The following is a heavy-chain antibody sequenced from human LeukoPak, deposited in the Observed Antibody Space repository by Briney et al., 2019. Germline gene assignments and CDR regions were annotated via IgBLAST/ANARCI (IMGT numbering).Heavy chain of an antibody. D-gene: IGHD2-8*02. CDR3: ATYRQVLLPFES. V-gene: IGHV3-23*01. Sequence: GGSLRLSCAASGFTFSSYAMSWVRQSPGKGLEWVSSLSGDGGTTDYADSVKGRFTISRDNSKSTLSLQMNSLRAEDTAIYYCATYRQVLLPFESWGQGTLVTVSS. CDR2: LSGDGGTT. CDR1: GFTFSSYA. J-gene: IGHJ4*02.